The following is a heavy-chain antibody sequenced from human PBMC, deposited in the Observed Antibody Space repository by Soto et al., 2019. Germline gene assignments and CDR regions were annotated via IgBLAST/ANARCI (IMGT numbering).Heavy chain of an antibody. D-gene: IGHD6-13*01. Sequence: EVQLLESGGNLVQPGGSLRLSCAASGFTFSSYAMSWVRQAPGKGLEWVSTISGSGGSTYYADSVKGRFTISRDNSKNTRYLQMNSLRAEDTALYYCAKEIGAAAGFGIDYWGQGTLVTVSS. CDR2: ISGSGGST. J-gene: IGHJ4*02. CDR3: AKEIGAAAGFGIDY. V-gene: IGHV3-23*01. CDR1: GFTFSSYA.